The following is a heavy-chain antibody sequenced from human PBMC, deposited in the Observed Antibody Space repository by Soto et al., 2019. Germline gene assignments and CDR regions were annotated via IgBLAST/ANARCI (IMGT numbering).Heavy chain of an antibody. CDR3: ARGFGEASLYYYGMDV. CDR2: IYHSGST. D-gene: IGHD3-10*01. Sequence: SETLSLTCAVSGGSISSGGYSWSWIRQPPGKGLEWIGYIYHSGSTYYNPSLKSRVTISVDRSKNQFSLKLSSVTAADTAVYYCARGFGEASLYYYGMDVWGQGTTVTVSS. V-gene: IGHV4-30-2*01. CDR1: GGSISSGGYS. J-gene: IGHJ6*02.